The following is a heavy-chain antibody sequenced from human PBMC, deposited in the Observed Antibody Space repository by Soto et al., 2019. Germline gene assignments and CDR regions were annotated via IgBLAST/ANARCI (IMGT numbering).Heavy chain of an antibody. CDR2: IYYSGST. J-gene: IGHJ4*02. Sequence: SETLSLTCTVSSGSISSYNWNWIRQPPGKGLEWIGYIYYSGSTNYNPSLKSRVTISVDTSKNQFSLKLTSVTAADTAVYYCARGSYYDFWSDYYKPFDNWGQGTLVTVSS. D-gene: IGHD3-3*01. CDR1: SGSISSYN. CDR3: ARGSYYDFWSDYYKPFDN. V-gene: IGHV4-59*01.